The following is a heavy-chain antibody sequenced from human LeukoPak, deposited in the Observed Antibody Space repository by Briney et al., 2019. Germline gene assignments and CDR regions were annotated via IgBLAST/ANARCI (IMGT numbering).Heavy chain of an antibody. Sequence: ASVKVSCKASGYTFTGYYMHWVRQAPGQGLEWMGWINPNSGGTNYAQKLQGRVTMTTDTSTSTAYMELRSLRSDDTAVYYCAREIVELQGDDYFDYWGQGTLVTVSS. J-gene: IGHJ4*02. CDR3: AREIVELQGDDYFDY. CDR1: GYTFTGYY. D-gene: IGHD1-7*01. V-gene: IGHV1-2*02. CDR2: INPNSGGT.